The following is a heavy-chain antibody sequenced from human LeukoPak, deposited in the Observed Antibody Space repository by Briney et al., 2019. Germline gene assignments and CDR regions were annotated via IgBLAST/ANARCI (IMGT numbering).Heavy chain of an antibody. CDR2: ISYDGSNK. CDR3: AKTTRVYGGNHGYFDY. Sequence: GRSLRLSCAASGFTFSSYAMHWVRQAPGKGLEWVAVISYDGSNKYYADSVKGRFTISRDNFKNTLYLQMNSLRAEDTAVYYCAKTTRVYGGNHGYFDYWGQGTLVTVSS. V-gene: IGHV3-30-3*02. D-gene: IGHD4-17*01. J-gene: IGHJ4*02. CDR1: GFTFSSYA.